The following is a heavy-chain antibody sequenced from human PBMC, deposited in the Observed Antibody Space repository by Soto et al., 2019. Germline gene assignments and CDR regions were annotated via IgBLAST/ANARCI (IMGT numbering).Heavy chain of an antibody. V-gene: IGHV3-7*01. D-gene: IGHD5-18*01. J-gene: IGHJ6*02. CDR2: IKEDGSEK. CDR3: ARDSVDSAMAAFYYYGTDV. CDR1: GFTFSSYW. Sequence: LRLSCAASGFTFSSYWMSWVRQAPGKGLEWVANIKEDGSEKNYVDFLKGRFTISRDNTKNSLYLQMDSLRAEDTAVYYCARDSVDSAMAAFYYYGTDVWGQGTTVTVSS.